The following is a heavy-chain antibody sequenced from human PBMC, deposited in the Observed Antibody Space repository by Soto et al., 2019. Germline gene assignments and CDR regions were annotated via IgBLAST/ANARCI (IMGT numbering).Heavy chain of an antibody. CDR2: IYHSGST. J-gene: IGHJ6*02. V-gene: IGHV4-38-2*02. CDR3: AREFWATYDYYGMDV. CDR1: GYSISSGYY. D-gene: IGHD7-27*01. Sequence: QVPLQESGPGLVKPSETLSLTCAVSGYSISSGYYWGWIRQPPGKGLEWIGSIYHSGSTYYNPSLKSRVTISVDTSKNQFALKLSSVTAADTAVYYCAREFWATYDYYGMDVWGQGTTVTVSS.